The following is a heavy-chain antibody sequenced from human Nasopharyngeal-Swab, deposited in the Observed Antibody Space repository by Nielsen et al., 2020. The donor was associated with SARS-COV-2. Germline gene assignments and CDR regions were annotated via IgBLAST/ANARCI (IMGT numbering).Heavy chain of an antibody. D-gene: IGHD3-10*01. J-gene: IGHJ4*02. CDR1: GFTFSNAW. Sequence: GESLKISCAASGFTFSNAWMSWVRQAPGKGLEWVGRIKSKTDGGTTDYAAPVKGRFTISRDDSKNTLYLQMNSLKTEDTAVYYCTTRRLWFGELLMSDYWGQGTLVTVS. CDR3: TTRRLWFGELLMSDY. V-gene: IGHV3-15*01. CDR2: IKSKTDGGTT.